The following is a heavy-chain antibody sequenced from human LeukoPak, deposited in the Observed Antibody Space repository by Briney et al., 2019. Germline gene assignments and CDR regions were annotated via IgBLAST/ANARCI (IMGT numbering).Heavy chain of an antibody. CDR3: AKSPYYVSSGYPDAFDI. V-gene: IGHV3-23*01. CDR2: ISGSGGST. J-gene: IGHJ3*02. D-gene: IGHD3-22*01. CDR1: GFTFSSYA. Sequence: PGGSPRLSCAASGFTFSSYAMSWVRQAPGKGLEWVSAISGSGGSTYYADSVKGRFTISRDNSKNTLYLQMNSLRAEDTAVYYCAKSPYYVSSGYPDAFDIWGQGTMVTVSS.